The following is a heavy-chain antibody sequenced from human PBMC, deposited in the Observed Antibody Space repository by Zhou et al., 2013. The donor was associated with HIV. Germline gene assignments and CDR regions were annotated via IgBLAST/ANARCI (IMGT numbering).Heavy chain of an antibody. CDR1: GYTFTTSD. V-gene: IGHV1-8*01. Sequence: QVQLVQSGAEVKKPGASVKVSCKASGYTFTTSDIHWVRQATGQGLEWMGWMNPNSGNTGYGQKFQGRVTMTRNTSLSTAYMELSSLRSEDTAVYYCARDRSGYYFDYWGQGTLVTVSS. CDR2: MNPNSGNT. CDR3: ARDRSGYYFDY. J-gene: IGHJ4*02. D-gene: IGHD3-22*01.